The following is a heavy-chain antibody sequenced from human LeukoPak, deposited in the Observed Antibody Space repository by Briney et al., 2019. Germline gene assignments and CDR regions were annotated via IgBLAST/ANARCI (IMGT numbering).Heavy chain of an antibody. D-gene: IGHD2-2*01. CDR3: ATGQYCTSSTCAV. V-gene: IGHV1-24*01. CDR1: GDTLTELS. Sequence: GASVKVSCKVSGDTLTELSMYWVRQAPGKGLEWMGGIDPENGETAYAQKFQGRVTMTEDTSTDTAYMELSSLRSEDTAVYYCATGQYCTSSTCAVWGQGTTVAVSS. CDR2: IDPENGET. J-gene: IGHJ6*02.